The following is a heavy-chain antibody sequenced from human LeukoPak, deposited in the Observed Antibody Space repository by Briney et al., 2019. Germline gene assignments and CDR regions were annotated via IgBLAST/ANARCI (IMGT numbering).Heavy chain of an antibody. V-gene: IGHV3-11*01. D-gene: IGHD2-2*01. J-gene: IGHJ3*02. Sequence: GGSLRLSCAASGFTFSDYYMSWIRQAPGKGLEWVSYISSSGSTIYYADSVKGRFTISRDNAKNSLYLQMNSLRAEDTAVYYCARDPRHCSSTSCYAFDIWGQGTMVTVSS. CDR1: GFTFSDYY. CDR2: ISSSGSTI. CDR3: ARDPRHCSSTSCYAFDI.